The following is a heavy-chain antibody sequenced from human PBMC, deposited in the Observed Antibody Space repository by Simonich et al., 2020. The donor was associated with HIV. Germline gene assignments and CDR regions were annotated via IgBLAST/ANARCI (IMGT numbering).Heavy chain of an antibody. J-gene: IGHJ4*02. Sequence: QVQLQQWGAGLLKPSETLSLTCVVYGGSFSGHYWSCIRQPPGKGLEWIGEINDSGNTNYNPSLKRRVTISVDTSKNQFSLKLSSVTAADTAVYYCARSPYYYDISGDLDYWGQGTLVTVSS. CDR1: GGSFSGHY. D-gene: IGHD3-22*01. V-gene: IGHV4-34*01. CDR2: INDSGNT. CDR3: ARSPYYYDISGDLDY.